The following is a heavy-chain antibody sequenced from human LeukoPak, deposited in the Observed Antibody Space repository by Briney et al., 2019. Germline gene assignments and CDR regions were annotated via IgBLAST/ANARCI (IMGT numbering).Heavy chain of an antibody. CDR3: ARDQDRAMGALEY. V-gene: IGHV3-21*01. CDR2: ISSSGTYI. Sequence: GGSLRLSCVASGFIFNSFTMNWVRQAPGEGLQWVASISSSGTYIYYADSVKGRVTISRDNAKSSLYLQMNSLRVEDTAVYYCARDQDRAMGALEYGGQGTLVTVSS. CDR1: GFIFNSFT. D-gene: IGHD1-26*01. J-gene: IGHJ4*02.